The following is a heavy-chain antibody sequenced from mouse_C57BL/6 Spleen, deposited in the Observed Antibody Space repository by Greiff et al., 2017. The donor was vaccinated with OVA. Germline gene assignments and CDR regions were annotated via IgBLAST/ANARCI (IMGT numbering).Heavy chain of an antibody. J-gene: IGHJ1*03. CDR2: IYPGSGST. CDR3: ARSNYGSIWYFDV. Sequence: VQLQQPGAELVKPGASVKMSCKASGYTFTSYWITWVKQRPGQGLEWIGDIYPGSGSTNYNEKFKSKATLTVDTSSSTAYMRLSSLTSEDSAVYYCARSNYGSIWYFDVWGTGTTVTVSS. V-gene: IGHV1-55*01. D-gene: IGHD1-1*01. CDR1: GYTFTSYW.